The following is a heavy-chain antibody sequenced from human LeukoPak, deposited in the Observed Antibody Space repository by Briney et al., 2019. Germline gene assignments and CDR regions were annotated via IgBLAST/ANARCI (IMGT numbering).Heavy chain of an antibody. J-gene: IGHJ5*02. CDR1: GYTFTSYD. Sequence: ASVKVSCKASGYTFTSYDIDWVRQATGQGLEWMGWMNPNSGNTGYAQKFQGRVTMTRNTSKSTAYMELSSLRAEDTAVYSCARGPYYDFWSGYYLNWFDPWGQGTLVTVSS. CDR2: MNPNSGNT. D-gene: IGHD3-3*01. V-gene: IGHV1-8*01. CDR3: ARGPYYDFWSGYYLNWFDP.